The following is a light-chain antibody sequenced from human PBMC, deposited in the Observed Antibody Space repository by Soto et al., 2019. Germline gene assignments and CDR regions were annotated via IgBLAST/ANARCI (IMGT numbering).Light chain of an antibody. J-gene: IGLJ2*01. Sequence: QPVLTQPPSVSGAPGQRVTISCTGSSSNIGAGYDVHWYQQLPGTAPKLLIYGNSNRPSGVPDRFSGSKSGTSASLAITGLQAEDEAEYYCQSYDSSLSCSVVFGGGTKLTVL. CDR3: QSYDSSLSCSVV. CDR1: SSNIGAGYD. CDR2: GNS. V-gene: IGLV1-40*01.